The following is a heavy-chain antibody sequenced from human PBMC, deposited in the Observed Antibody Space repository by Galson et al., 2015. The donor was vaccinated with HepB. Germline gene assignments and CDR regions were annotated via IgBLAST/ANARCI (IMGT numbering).Heavy chain of an antibody. Sequence: SLRLSCAVSGFTFNNYAMHWVRQAPGKGLEYVSGISSNGGSTYYADSVKGRFTISRDNSKNKLYLQMSSLRADDTAVYYCVKDWAYCGGNCYSYFDYWGQGTLVTVSS. CDR3: VKDWAYCGGNCYSYFDY. V-gene: IGHV3-64D*06. CDR2: ISSNGGST. CDR1: GFTFNNYA. D-gene: IGHD2-21*02. J-gene: IGHJ4*02.